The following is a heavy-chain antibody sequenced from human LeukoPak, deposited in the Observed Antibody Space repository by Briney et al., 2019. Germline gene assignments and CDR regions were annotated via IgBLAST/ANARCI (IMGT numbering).Heavy chain of an antibody. D-gene: IGHD6-6*01. V-gene: IGHV3-66*02. CDR1: GFTVSSNY. CDR3: ARARGSNSSIFYYYYYMDV. J-gene: IGHJ6*03. CDR2: IYSGGST. Sequence: GGSLRLSCAASGFTVSSNYMSWVRHAPGKGLEWVSVIYSGGSTYYADSVKGRFTISRDNSKNTLYLQMNSLRAEDTAVYYCARARGSNSSIFYYYYYMDVWGKGTTVTVSS.